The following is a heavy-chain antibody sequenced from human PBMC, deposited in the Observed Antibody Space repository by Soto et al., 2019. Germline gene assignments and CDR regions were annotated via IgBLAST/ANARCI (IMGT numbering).Heavy chain of an antibody. CDR1: GGSISSYY. CDR2: IYYSGST. CDR3: ARDLGGFDY. D-gene: IGHD2-15*01. V-gene: IGHV4-59*01. Sequence: SETLSLTCTVSGGSISSYYWSWIRQPPGKGLEWIGYIYYSGSTNYNPSLKSRVTISVDTSKNQFSLKLSSVTAADTAVYYCARDLGGFDYWGQGTLVTVSS. J-gene: IGHJ4*02.